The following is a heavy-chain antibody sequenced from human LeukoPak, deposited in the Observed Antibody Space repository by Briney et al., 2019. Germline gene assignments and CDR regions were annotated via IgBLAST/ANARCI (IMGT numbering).Heavy chain of an antibody. Sequence: GGSLRLSCAASGFTFDDYAMHWVRQAPGEGLEWVSGISWNSGSIGYADSVKGRFTISRDNAKNSLYLQMNSLRAEDAALYYCAKDPQEQLMYYFDYWGQGTLVTVSS. D-gene: IGHD6-13*01. J-gene: IGHJ4*02. V-gene: IGHV3-9*01. CDR3: AKDPQEQLMYYFDY. CDR2: ISWNSGSI. CDR1: GFTFDDYA.